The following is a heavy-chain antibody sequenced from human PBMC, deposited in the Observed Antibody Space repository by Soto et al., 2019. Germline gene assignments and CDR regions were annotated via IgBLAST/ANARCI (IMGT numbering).Heavy chain of an antibody. CDR3: AREGGGTAVAGTPVGNYYYGMDV. D-gene: IGHD6-19*01. V-gene: IGHV3-33*01. Sequence: PGGSLRLSCAASGFTFSSYGMHWVRQAPGKGLEWVAVIWYDGSNKYYADSVKGRFTISRDNSKNTLYLQMNSLRAEDTAVYYCAREGGGTAVAGTPVGNYYYGMDVWGQGTTVTVSS. J-gene: IGHJ6*02. CDR1: GFTFSSYG. CDR2: IWYDGSNK.